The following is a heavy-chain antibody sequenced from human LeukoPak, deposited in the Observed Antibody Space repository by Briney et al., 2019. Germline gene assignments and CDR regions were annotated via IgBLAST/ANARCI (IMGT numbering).Heavy chain of an antibody. CDR3: ASSYYAGYSSSWYNWYFDL. CDR2: MNPNSGNT. J-gene: IGHJ2*01. V-gene: IGHV1-8*02. CDR1: GGTFSSYD. D-gene: IGHD6-13*01. Sequence: ASLKVSCKASGGTFSSYDINWVRQATGHGLEWMGWMNPNSGNTGYAQKFQGRVTMTRNTSISTAYMELSSLRSEDTAVYYCASSYYAGYSSSWYNWYFDLWGRGTLVAVSS.